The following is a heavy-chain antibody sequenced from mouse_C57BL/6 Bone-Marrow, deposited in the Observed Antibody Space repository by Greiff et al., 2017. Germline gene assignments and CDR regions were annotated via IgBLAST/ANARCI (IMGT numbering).Heavy chain of an antibody. Sequence: VKLVESGAELVKPGASVKMSCKASGYTFTSYWITWVKQRPGQGLEWIGDIYPGSGSTNYNEKFKSKATLTVDTSSSTAYMQLSSLTSEDSAVYYCARSGPYYSAWFAYWGQGTLVTVSA. CDR2: IYPGSGST. CDR3: ARSGPYYSAWFAY. V-gene: IGHV1-55*01. CDR1: GYTFTSYW. D-gene: IGHD2-12*01. J-gene: IGHJ3*01.